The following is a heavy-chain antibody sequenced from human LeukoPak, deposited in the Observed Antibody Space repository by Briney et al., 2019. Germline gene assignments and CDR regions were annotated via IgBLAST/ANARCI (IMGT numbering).Heavy chain of an antibody. V-gene: IGHV3-66*01. CDR1: GGSISSSSYY. CDR3: ARGGYSYGPFDY. D-gene: IGHD5-18*01. J-gene: IGHJ4*02. Sequence: PSETLSLTCTVSGGSISSSSYYWGWIRQPPGKGLEWVSVIYSGGDTYYTDSVKGRFTISRDTSKNTLYLQMNSLRAEDTAVYYCARGGYSYGPFDYWGQGTLVTVSS. CDR2: IYSGGDT.